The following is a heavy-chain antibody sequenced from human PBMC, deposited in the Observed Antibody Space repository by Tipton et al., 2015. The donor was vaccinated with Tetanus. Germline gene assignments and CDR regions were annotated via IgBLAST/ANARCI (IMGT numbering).Heavy chain of an antibody. CDR2: TYYRSKWYN. CDR3: ARGVADKGDFDY. D-gene: IGHD6-19*01. V-gene: IGHV6-1*01. J-gene: IGHJ4*02. CDR1: GDSVSSISAA. Sequence: GLEKPSQTLSLTCAISGDSVSSISAAWNWIRQSPSRGLEWLGRTYYRSKWYNDYAVSVKSRITINPDTSKNQFSLQLNSVTPEDTAVYFCARGVADKGDFDYWGQGTLVTVSS.